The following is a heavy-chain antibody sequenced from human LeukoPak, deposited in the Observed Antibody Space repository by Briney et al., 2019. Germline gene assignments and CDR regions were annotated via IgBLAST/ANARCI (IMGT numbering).Heavy chain of an antibody. Sequence: PGGSLRLSCAASGFTFSSYGMHWVRQAPGKGLEWVAVIWYDGSNKYYADSVKGRFTISRDNSKNTLYLQMNSLGAEDTALYYCARAGFEDCSSTSCTYYFDYWGQGTLVTVSS. CDR2: IWYDGSNK. CDR3: ARAGFEDCSSTSCTYYFDY. D-gene: IGHD2-2*01. J-gene: IGHJ4*02. V-gene: IGHV3-33*01. CDR1: GFTFSSYG.